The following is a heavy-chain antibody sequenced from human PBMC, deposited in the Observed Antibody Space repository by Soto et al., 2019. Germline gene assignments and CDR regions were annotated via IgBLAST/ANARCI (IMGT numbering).Heavy chain of an antibody. CDR3: SGGVGDAF. J-gene: IGHJ4*02. D-gene: IGHD1-26*01. Sequence: EVYLVESGGGSVQPGESLRLSCAIFESTIRRDWMNWVRQAPGKGLEWVAHVNQDGTQKYYVDSVKGRFTISRDNAKNSPYLQMDNLRDGDTAMYYCSGGVGDAFWGQGTLVTVSS. V-gene: IGHV3-7*04. CDR2: VNQDGTQK. CDR1: ESTIRRDW.